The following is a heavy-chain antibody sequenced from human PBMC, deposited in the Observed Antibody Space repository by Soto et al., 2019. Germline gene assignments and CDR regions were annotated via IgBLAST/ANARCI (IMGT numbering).Heavy chain of an antibody. CDR2: INSGSTTI. CDR3: ARKGSIVGATRAFDI. Sequence: GGSLRLSCAASGFTLSSYSMNWVRQAPGKGLEWVSYINSGSTTIYYADSVKGRFTISRDNAKNSLYLQMNSLRDEDTAVYYCARKGSIVGATRAFDIWGQGTMVTVSS. D-gene: IGHD1-26*01. J-gene: IGHJ3*02. CDR1: GFTLSSYS. V-gene: IGHV3-48*02.